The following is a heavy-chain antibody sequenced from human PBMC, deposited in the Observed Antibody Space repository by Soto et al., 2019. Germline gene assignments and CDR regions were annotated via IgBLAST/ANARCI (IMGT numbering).Heavy chain of an antibody. CDR1: GFTFSSYA. CDR3: AKEEGYSSGWTEIDY. Sequence: EVQLLESGGGLVQPGGSLRLSCAASGFTFSSYAMSWVRQAPGKGLEWVSAISGSGVSTYYADSVKGWFTISRDNSKNTLYLQMNSLRAEDTAVYYCAKEEGYSSGWTEIDYWGQGTLVTVSS. J-gene: IGHJ4*02. D-gene: IGHD6-19*01. V-gene: IGHV3-23*01. CDR2: ISGSGVST.